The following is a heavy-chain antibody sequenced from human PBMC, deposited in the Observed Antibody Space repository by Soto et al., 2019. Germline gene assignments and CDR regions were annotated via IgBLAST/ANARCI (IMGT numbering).Heavy chain of an antibody. CDR3: ARFDYGDYIFAFEI. J-gene: IGHJ3*02. D-gene: IGHD4-17*01. CDR2: INHYNGGT. Sequence: QVQLVQSGAEVKKPGASVKVSCTASGYTFTDYYIHWVRQAPGEGLEWVGWINHYNGGTEDVKKFQGRVTMTRDTSISTAYMEMSRLRSDDTAVYYCARFDYGDYIFAFEIWGQGTMLTVAS. CDR1: GYTFTDYY. V-gene: IGHV1-2*02.